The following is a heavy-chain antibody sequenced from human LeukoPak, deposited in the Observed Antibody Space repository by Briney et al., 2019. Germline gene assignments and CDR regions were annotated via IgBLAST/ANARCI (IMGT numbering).Heavy chain of an antibody. CDR3: AKDYSNIPAPANPLFDY. CDR1: GFTFSSYS. J-gene: IGHJ4*02. D-gene: IGHD6-13*01. CDR2: ITGSGDTT. V-gene: IGHV3-23*01. Sequence: GGSLRLSCAASGFTFSSYSMSWVRQAPGKGLEWVSGITGSGDTTFYADSVKGRFTISRDNSDNTLYLQMNSLRAEDTALHYCAKDYSNIPAPANPLFDYWGQGTLVTVSS.